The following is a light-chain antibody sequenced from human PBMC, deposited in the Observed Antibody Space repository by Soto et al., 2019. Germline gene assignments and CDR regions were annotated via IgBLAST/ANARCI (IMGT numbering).Light chain of an antibody. CDR1: HNIARW. V-gene: IGKV1-5*01. Sequence: IQMTQSPSTLSASVGDRVTITCRASHNIARWMAWYQQKPGKDPSLLIFDASTLHSGLPSRFSGRGSGKDFTLTISSLQPEDCATYYCQQFAFSTTFGQGTKV. J-gene: IGKJ1*01. CDR3: QQFAFSTT. CDR2: DAS.